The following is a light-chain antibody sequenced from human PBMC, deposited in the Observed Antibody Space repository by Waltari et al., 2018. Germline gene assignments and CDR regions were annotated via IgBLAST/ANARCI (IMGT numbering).Light chain of an antibody. J-gene: IGLJ3*02. CDR1: SSNIGKNT. CDR2: KKG. CDR3: ATWDDSLNGWV. V-gene: IGLV1-44*01. Sequence: QSVLTQPPSASGTPGQRVTISCSGSSSNIGKNTVNWYQHLPGTSPKLLIYKKGQRPAGVPDRFSGSKSGTSASLAISGLQSEDEADYYCATWDDSLNGWVFGGGTKLTVL.